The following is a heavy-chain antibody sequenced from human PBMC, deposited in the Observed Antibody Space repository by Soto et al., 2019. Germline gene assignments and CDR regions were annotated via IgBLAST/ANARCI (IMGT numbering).Heavy chain of an antibody. CDR1: GGSISSRGYY. CDR3: ARDLRLAS. D-gene: IGHD3-9*01. Sequence: SETLSLTCTVSGGSISSRGYYWGWIRQPPGKGLEWIGTIYYSGSTYYNPSLKSRVTISVDRSKNQFSLKLGSVTAADTAVYYCARDLRLASWAPGTLVTVSS. CDR2: IYYSGST. V-gene: IGHV4-39*01. J-gene: IGHJ5*02.